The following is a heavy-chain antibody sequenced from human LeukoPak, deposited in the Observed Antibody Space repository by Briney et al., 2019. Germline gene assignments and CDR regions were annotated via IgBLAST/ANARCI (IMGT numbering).Heavy chain of an antibody. CDR2: IIPIFGTA. J-gene: IGHJ4*02. D-gene: IGHD3-22*01. CDR1: GGTFSSYA. CDR3: AREGYYYDSSGQYYFDY. Sequence: ASVKVSCKASGGTFSSYAISWVRQAPGQGLEWMGGIIPIFGTANYAQKFQGRVTITADESTSTAYMELSSLRSEDTAVYYCAREGYYYDSSGQYYFDYWGQGTLVTVSS. V-gene: IGHV1-69*13.